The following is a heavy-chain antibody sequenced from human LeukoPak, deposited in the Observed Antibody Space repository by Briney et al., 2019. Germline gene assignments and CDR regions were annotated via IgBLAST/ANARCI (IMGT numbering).Heavy chain of an antibody. CDR1: GGTFSSYA. CDR2: IIPIFGTA. V-gene: IGHV1-69*05. CDR3: ARNVEMASLDY. D-gene: IGHD5-24*01. J-gene: IGHJ4*02. Sequence: SVKVSCKASGGTFSSYAISWVRQAPGQGLEWMGRIIPIFGTANYAQKFQGRVTITTDESTSTAYMELSSLRSEDTPVYYCARNVEMASLDYWGQGTLLTVSS.